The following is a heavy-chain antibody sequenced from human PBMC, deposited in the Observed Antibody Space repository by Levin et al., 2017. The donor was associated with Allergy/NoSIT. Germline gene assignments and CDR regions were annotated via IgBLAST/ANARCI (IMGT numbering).Heavy chain of an antibody. CDR2: IYDTGNT. D-gene: IGHD3-16*02. Sequence: SQTLSLPCTVSGGSISSANWSWLRQPPGKGLEWIGYIYDTGNTNYNPSLKSRVTLSVDTSKNQFSLKLSSVTPADTAVYYCARFVWGSYRGFDYWGQGTLVTVSS. CDR1: GGSISSAN. J-gene: IGHJ4*02. V-gene: IGHV4-59*01. CDR3: ARFVWGSYRGFDY.